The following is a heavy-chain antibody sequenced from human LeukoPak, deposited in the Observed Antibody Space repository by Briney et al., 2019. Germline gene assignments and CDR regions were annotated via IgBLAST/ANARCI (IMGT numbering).Heavy chain of an antibody. CDR2: ISWNSGSI. D-gene: IGHD1-26*01. CDR3: ARDPYSGSYGDSYYYYMDV. Sequence: GGSLRLSCAASGFTFSNAWMSWVRQAPGKGLEWVSGISWNSGSIGYADSVKGRFTISRDNAKNSLYLQMNSLRAEDTAIYYCARDPYSGSYGDSYYYYMDVWGKGTTVTISS. CDR1: GFTFSNAW. V-gene: IGHV3-9*01. J-gene: IGHJ6*03.